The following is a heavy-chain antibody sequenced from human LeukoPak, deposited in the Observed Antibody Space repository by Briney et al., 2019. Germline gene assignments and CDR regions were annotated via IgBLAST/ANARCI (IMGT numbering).Heavy chain of an antibody. CDR1: GFTFSSYA. D-gene: IGHD2-15*01. CDR2: ISSNGGST. J-gene: IGHJ4*02. CDR3: ARGGVVVARSTDY. V-gene: IGHV3-64*01. Sequence: GGSLRLSCAASGFTFSSYAMHWVRQAPGKGLEYVSAISSNGGSTYYANSVKGRFTISRDNSKNTLYLQMGSLRAEDMDVYYCARGGVVVARSTDYWGQGTLVTVSS.